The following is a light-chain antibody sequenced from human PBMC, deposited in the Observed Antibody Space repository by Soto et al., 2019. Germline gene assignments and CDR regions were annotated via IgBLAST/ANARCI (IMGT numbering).Light chain of an antibody. Sequence: EIVLTQSPATLSLSPGERATLSCRASQSVSRYIAWHQQKPGQPPRLLIYDASNWASGIPARFSGSGSGTDVALTISSLEPEDFAVYFCRQRSNWPLSFGGGTKVEI. J-gene: IGKJ4*01. CDR2: DAS. V-gene: IGKV3-11*01. CDR1: QSVSRY. CDR3: RQRSNWPLS.